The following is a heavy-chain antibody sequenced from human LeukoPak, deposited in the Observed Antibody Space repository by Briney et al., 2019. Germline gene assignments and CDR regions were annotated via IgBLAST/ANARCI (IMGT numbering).Heavy chain of an antibody. D-gene: IGHD3-16*01. CDR1: GGSISTSNYY. V-gene: IGHV4-39*07. Sequence: SETLSLTCTVSGGSISTSNYYWGWVRQPPGKGLEWIGNIFYSGSTYYSPSLKSRVTISVDKSKNQFSLKLSSVTAADTAVYYCARWRVSLAFDPWGQGTLVTVSS. J-gene: IGHJ5*02. CDR2: IFYSGST. CDR3: ARWRVSLAFDP.